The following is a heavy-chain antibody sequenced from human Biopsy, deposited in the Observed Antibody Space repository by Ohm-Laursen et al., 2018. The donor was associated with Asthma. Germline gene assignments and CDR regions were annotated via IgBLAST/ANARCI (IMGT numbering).Heavy chain of an antibody. D-gene: IGHD5-24*01. CDR3: ARHPYNFGGFDY. V-gene: IGHV1-18*04. Sequence: AASVKVSCKASGYTFRSYSVSWVRQAPGQGLEWMGWISPFTGDTHFGQKFQGRVTMTTDTSTDTAYMELRSLRSDDTAVYYCARHPYNFGGFDYWGQGSLVLVSS. CDR1: GYTFRSYS. CDR2: ISPFTGDT. J-gene: IGHJ4*02.